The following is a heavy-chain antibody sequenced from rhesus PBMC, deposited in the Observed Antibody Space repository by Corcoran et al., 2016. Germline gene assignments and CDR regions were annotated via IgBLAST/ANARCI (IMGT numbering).Heavy chain of an antibody. CDR3: ARYLTWTLDY. J-gene: IGHJ4*01. D-gene: IGHD1-38*01. CDR1: GGSISSKF. V-gene: IGHV4-147*01. CDR2: IHGDSGGT. Sequence: QVQLQESGPGLLKPSETLSLTCTVSGGSISSKFWSWIRQSPVKGLEWIGYIHGDSGGTSYNPSLESRVTISRDTSKNQFSLRLNSVTAADTAVYYCARYLTWTLDYWGQGVMVTVTS.